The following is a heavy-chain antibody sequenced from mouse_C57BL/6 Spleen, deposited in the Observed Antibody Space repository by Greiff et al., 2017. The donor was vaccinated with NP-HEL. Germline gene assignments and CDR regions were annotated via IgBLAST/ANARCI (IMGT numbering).Heavy chain of an antibody. Sequence: VKLVESGPELVKPGASVKLSCKASGYTFTSYDINWVKQRPGQGLEWIGWIYPRDGSTKYNEKFKGKATLTVDTSSSTAYMELHSLTSEDSAVYFCARSYYGSSHWYFDVWGTGTTGTVSS. V-gene: IGHV1-85*01. D-gene: IGHD1-1*01. J-gene: IGHJ1*03. CDR2: IYPRDGST. CDR1: GYTFTSYD. CDR3: ARSYYGSSHWYFDV.